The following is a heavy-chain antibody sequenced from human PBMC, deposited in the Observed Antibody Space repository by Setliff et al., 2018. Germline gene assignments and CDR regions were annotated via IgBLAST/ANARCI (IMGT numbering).Heavy chain of an antibody. CDR3: RLAHCSNNCEEALDY. CDR1: GDSLSDYY. Sequence: SETLSLTCAVYGDSLSDYYWSWIRQAPGKGPEWIEEINHRGSTNYSPSLRSRVTMSVDTSKKQLSLKLSSVTAADTAVYYFRLAHCSNNCEEALDYWSQGTLVTVSS. V-gene: IGHV4-34*01. CDR2: INHRGST. D-gene: IGHD2-2*01. J-gene: IGHJ4*02.